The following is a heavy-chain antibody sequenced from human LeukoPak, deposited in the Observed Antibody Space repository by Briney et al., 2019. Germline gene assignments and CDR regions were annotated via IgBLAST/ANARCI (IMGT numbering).Heavy chain of an antibody. CDR2: MNPNSGNK. D-gene: IGHD6-19*01. CDR1: GYSFTNFD. V-gene: IGHV1-8*01. J-gene: IGHJ6*03. CDR3: ARGPQWRGDYYYMDV. Sequence: ASVKVSCKDSGYSFTNFDLNGVRQATGQGLEWMGWMNPNSGNKGYAQKFQGRVTMTMNTSITTAYMELSSLRSEDTAVYYCARGPQWRGDYYYMDVWGRGTTVTVSS.